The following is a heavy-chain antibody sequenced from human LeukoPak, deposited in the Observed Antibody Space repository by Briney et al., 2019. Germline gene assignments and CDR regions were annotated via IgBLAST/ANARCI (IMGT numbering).Heavy chain of an antibody. D-gene: IGHD3-9*01. CDR1: GGSISSSSYY. CDR2: IYYSGST. Sequence: SETLSLTCTVSGGSISSSSYYWVWIRQPPGKGLEWIGSIYYSGSTYYNPSLKSRVTISVDTSKNQCSLKLRYVTAGDTAVYYCATVTGHTIDDYFDYGGQGTLLTVSS. J-gene: IGHJ4*02. V-gene: IGHV4-39*07. CDR3: ATVTGHTIDDYFDY.